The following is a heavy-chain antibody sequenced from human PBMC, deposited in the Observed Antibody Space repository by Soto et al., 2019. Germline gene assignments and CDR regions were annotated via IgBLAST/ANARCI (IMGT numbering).Heavy chain of an antibody. J-gene: IGHJ4*02. D-gene: IGHD2-8*02. Sequence: EVQLVESGGGLVQPGGSLRLSCAASGFTFSSYWMHWVRQVPGKGLMWVSRIKSDGSSTSYADSVKGRFTISRDNGKNTLYPQMNSLRVEDAAVYYCARAQSDWWYYFDNWGQGTLVTVSS. CDR2: IKSDGSST. CDR1: GFTFSSYW. V-gene: IGHV3-74*01. CDR3: ARAQSDWWYYFDN.